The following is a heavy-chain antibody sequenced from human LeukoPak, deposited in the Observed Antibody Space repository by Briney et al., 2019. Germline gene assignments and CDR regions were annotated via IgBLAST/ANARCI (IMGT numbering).Heavy chain of an antibody. D-gene: IGHD3-22*01. J-gene: IGHJ2*01. CDR2: ISYDGSNK. CDR1: GFTFSSYG. Sequence: GGSLRLSCAASGFTFSSYGMHWVRQAPGKGLEWVAVISYDGSNKYYADSVKGRFTISRDNSKNTLYLQMNSLRAEDTAVYYCARDFRRITMIVVAKRGGYFDLWGRGTLVTVSS. V-gene: IGHV3-30*03. CDR3: ARDFRRITMIVVAKRGGYFDL.